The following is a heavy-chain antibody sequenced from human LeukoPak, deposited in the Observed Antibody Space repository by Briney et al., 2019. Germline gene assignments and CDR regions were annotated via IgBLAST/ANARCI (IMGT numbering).Heavy chain of an antibody. CDR3: ARDRGDGDIYFDF. CDR2: ISRAGTTI. J-gene: IGHJ4*02. Sequence: PGGSLRLSCAASGFTFSSCGMNWVRQAPGKGLEWISYISRAGTTIYYADSVKGRFTISRDNAKNSLYLQMSSLGAEDTAVYYCARDRGDGDIYFDFWGQGTLVTVSS. V-gene: IGHV3-48*03. D-gene: IGHD2-21*02. CDR1: GFTFSSCG.